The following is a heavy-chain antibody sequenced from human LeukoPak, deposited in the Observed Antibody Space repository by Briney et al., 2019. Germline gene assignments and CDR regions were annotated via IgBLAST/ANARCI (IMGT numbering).Heavy chain of an antibody. CDR2: KKQDGSEK. J-gene: IGHJ4*02. V-gene: IGHV3-7*01. CDR1: GFTFSSYW. CDR3: ARVPDPAGTFGEFYFDY. D-gene: IGHD3-10*01. Sequence: GGSLRFSCAAFGFTFSSYWMSWVRKAPGKGLDGLANKKQDGSEKYYVDSVKGRFTISRDNAKNSLYLQMNSLRAEDTAVYYCARVPDPAGTFGEFYFDYWGQGTLVTVSS.